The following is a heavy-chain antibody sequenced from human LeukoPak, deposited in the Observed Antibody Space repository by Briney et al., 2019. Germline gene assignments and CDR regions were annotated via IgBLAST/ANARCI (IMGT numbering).Heavy chain of an antibody. CDR2: INPNSGGT. CDR1: GYTFTGYY. J-gene: IGHJ4*02. V-gene: IGHV1-2*02. D-gene: IGHD3-10*01. CDR3: ARDYYGSGSYYPLDY. Sequence: ASVKVSCKASGYTFTGYYMHWVRQAPGQGLEWMGWINPNSGGTNYAQKFQGRVTMIRDTSISTAYMELSRLRSDDTAVYYCARDYYGSGSYYPLDYWGQGTLVTVSS.